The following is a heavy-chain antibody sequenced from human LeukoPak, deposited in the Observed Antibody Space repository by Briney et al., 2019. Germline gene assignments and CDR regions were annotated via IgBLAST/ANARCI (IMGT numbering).Heavy chain of an antibody. CDR3: AGTSSSWWDY. J-gene: IGHJ4*02. CDR1: DDSISSGNYY. CDR2: IYYSGST. D-gene: IGHD6-13*01. Sequence: PSETLSLTCTASDDSISSGNYYWGWIRQPPGKGLEWIGYIYYSGSTKYNPSLKSRVTISVDTSKNQFSLRLSSVTAADTAVYYCAGTSSSWWDYWGQGTLVTVSS. V-gene: IGHV4-61*01.